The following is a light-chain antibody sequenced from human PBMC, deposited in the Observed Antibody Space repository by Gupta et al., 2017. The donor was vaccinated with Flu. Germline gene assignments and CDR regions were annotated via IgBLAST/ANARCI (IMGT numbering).Light chain of an antibody. CDR3: QQRSNWPPIT. CDR2: DAS. CDR1: QSVNSY. V-gene: IGKV3-11*01. J-gene: IGKJ5*01. Sequence: ALTQSAATVSLSPRASATLSCRASQSVNSYLAWYQQKPGRAPRLLIFDASNRATGLPARFSGSGSGTDFTLTISSLEPEDFAVYYCQQRSNWPPITFGQGTRLEIK.